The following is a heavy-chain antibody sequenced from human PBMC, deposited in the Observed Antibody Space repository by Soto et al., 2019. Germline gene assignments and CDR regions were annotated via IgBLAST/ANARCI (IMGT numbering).Heavy chain of an antibody. CDR3: ARDIMVRGRSYYGMDV. D-gene: IGHD3-10*01. CDR2: IWSDGSNE. Sequence: QVQLVESGGGVVQPGMSLSLSCAASGFTFSTYGVHWVRQAPGKGLEWVAVIWSDGSNEYYADSVKGRFTISRDNSKNALFLQMDSLTTEDTAVYYCARDIMVRGRSYYGMDVWGRGTTVTVSS. J-gene: IGHJ6*02. V-gene: IGHV3-33*01. CDR1: GFTFSTYG.